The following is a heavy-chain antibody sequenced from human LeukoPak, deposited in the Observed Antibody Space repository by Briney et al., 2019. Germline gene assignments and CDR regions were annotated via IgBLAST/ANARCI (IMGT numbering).Heavy chain of an antibody. CDR1: GFTFSSYG. CDR3: AKESHASRITIFGVVTRSNYFDY. D-gene: IGHD3-3*01. CDR2: IWYDGSNK. J-gene: IGHJ4*02. V-gene: IGHV3-33*06. Sequence: GGSLRLSRAASGFTFSSYGMRWVRQAPGKGLEWVAVIWYDGSNKYYADSVKGRFTISRDNSKNTLYLQMNSLRAEDTAVYYCAKESHASRITIFGVVTRSNYFDYWGQGTLVTVSS.